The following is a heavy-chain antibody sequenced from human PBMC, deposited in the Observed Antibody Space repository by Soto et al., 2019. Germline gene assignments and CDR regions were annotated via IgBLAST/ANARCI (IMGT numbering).Heavy chain of an antibody. Sequence: GGSLRLSCAASGFSFNNHWMSWVRQAPGKELEWVANINQDGSESFYVHSVNGRFTISRDNAENSLFLHLSSLKAVDTAVYYCARDELCSGGNCYRPQYFQHWGLGTLVTVSS. J-gene: IGHJ1*01. CDR1: GFSFNNHW. V-gene: IGHV3-7*01. CDR3: ARDELCSGGNCYRPQYFQH. D-gene: IGHD2-15*01. CDR2: INQDGSES.